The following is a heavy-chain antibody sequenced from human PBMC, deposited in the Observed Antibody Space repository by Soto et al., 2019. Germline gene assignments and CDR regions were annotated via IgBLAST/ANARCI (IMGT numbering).Heavy chain of an antibody. Sequence: EVLLLESGGGLVQPGGSLRLSCAASGFTVSNYAVNWVRQAPGKGLEWVSTIYGGGDGTHYADSVKGRFTISRDNSKNKLYLQMNSLRAEDTAVYYCAKNRGHEPPYYSDSWGQGTLVTVSS. CDR2: IYGGGDGT. CDR3: AKNRGHEPPYYSDS. V-gene: IGHV3-23*01. CDR1: GFTVSNYA. J-gene: IGHJ4*02.